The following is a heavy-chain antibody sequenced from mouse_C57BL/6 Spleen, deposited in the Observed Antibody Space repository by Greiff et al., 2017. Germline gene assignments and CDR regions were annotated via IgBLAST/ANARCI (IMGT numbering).Heavy chain of an antibody. V-gene: IGHV1-5*01. CDR1: GYTFTSYW. CDR3: TRVYGSSHSYAMDY. Sequence: EVKLVEPGTVLARPGASVKMSCKTSGYTFTSYWMHWVKQRPGQGLEWIGAIYPGNSDTSYNQKFKGKAKLTAVTSASTAYMELSSLTNEDSAVCYCTRVYGSSHSYAMDYWGQGTSVTVSS. D-gene: IGHD1-1*01. CDR2: IYPGNSDT. J-gene: IGHJ4*01.